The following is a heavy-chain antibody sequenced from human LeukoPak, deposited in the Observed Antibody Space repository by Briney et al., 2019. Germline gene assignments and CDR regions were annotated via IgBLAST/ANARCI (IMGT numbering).Heavy chain of an antibody. CDR1: GGSISSGSYY. V-gene: IGHV4-61*02. J-gene: IGHJ6*03. D-gene: IGHD3-3*01. Sequence: SQTLSLTCTVSGGSISSGSYYWSWIRQPAGKGLEWIGRIYTSGSTNYNPSLKSRVTISVDTSKNQFSLKLSSVTAADTAVYYCARDPRVVTHLNYYYYYMDVWGKGTTVTVSS. CDR2: IYTSGST. CDR3: ARDPRVVTHLNYYYYYMDV.